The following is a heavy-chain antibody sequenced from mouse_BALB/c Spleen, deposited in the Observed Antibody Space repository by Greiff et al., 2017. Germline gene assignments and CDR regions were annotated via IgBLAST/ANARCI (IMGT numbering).Heavy chain of an antibody. Sequence: EVKLEESGAELVRPGALVKLSCKASGFNIKDYYMHWVKQRPEQGLEWIGWIDPENGNTIYDPKFQGKASITADTSSNTAYLQLSSLTSEDTAVYYCASDYDKAWFAYWGQGTLVTVSA. CDR3: ASDYDKAWFAY. D-gene: IGHD2-4*01. CDR1: GFNIKDYY. J-gene: IGHJ3*01. CDR2: IDPENGNT. V-gene: IGHV14-1*02.